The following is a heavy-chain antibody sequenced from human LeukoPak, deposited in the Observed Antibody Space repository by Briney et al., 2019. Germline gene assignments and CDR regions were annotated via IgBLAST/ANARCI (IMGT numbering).Heavy chain of an antibody. D-gene: IGHD6-13*01. J-gene: IGHJ5*02. CDR2: ISYDGSNK. CDR3: ARYPSVAATGWGRWFDH. Sequence: GGSLRLSCAASGFTFSSYAMLWVRQAPGKGLEWVAVISYDGSNKYYADSVKGRFTISRDNAKSSLYLQMNSLRDEDTAVYYCARYPSVAATGWGRWFDHWGQGTLVTVSS. CDR1: GFTFSSYA. V-gene: IGHV3-30-3*01.